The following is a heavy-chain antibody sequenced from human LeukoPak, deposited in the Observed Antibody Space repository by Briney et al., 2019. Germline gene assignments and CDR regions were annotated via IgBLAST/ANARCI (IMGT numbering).Heavy chain of an antibody. CDR2: IRYDGSNK. V-gene: IGHV3-30*02. D-gene: IGHD3-10*01. CDR1: GFTFSSYG. Sequence: PGGSLRLSCAASGFTFSSYGMHWVRQAPGKGLEWVAFIRYDGSNKYYADSVKGRFTISRDNSKNTLYLQMNSLRAEDTAVYYCANDYYGSGRRFDYWGQGTLVTVSS. CDR3: ANDYYGSGRRFDY. J-gene: IGHJ4*02.